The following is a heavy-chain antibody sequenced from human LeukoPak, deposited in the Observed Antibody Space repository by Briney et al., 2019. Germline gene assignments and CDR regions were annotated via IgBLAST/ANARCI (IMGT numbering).Heavy chain of an antibody. J-gene: IGHJ4*02. Sequence: PSETLSLTCLVSGGSIRSSSYYWAWIRQPPGEGLEWIGSIHYGGNTRYNPSLKSRVTISIDTSKNQFPLNVNSLTAADTAVYHCARAFTYYYDSSGQRFDYWGQGTLVTVSS. CDR1: GGSIRSSSYY. V-gene: IGHV4-39*01. D-gene: IGHD3-22*01. CDR3: ARAFTYYYDSSGQRFDY. CDR2: IHYGGNT.